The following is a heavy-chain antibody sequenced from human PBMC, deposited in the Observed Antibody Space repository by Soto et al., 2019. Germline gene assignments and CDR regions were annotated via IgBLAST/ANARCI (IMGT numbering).Heavy chain of an antibody. J-gene: IGHJ4*02. CDR1: GGTFSSYA. Sequence: QVQLVQSGAEVKKPGSSVKVSCKASGGTFSSYAISWVRQAPGQGLEWMGGIIPIFGTANYAQKFQGRVTITADESTSTAYRELSRLRSEDTAVYYCARLPVAGLYRDYWGQGTLVTVSS. D-gene: IGHD2-2*02. V-gene: IGHV1-69*12. CDR3: ARLPVAGLYRDY. CDR2: IIPIFGTA.